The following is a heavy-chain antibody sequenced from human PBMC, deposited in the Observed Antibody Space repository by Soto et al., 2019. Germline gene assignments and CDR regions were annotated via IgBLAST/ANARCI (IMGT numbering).Heavy chain of an antibody. J-gene: IGHJ4*02. CDR1: GFTFSSYW. CDR2: IKQDGSEK. Sequence: VQLVESGGGLVQPGGSLRLSCAASGFTFSSYWMSWVRQAPGKGLEWVANIKQDGSEKYYVDSVKGRFTISRDNAKNSLYLQMNSLRAEDTAVYYCAREGCSSTSCYLAGFDYWGQGTLVTVSS. D-gene: IGHD2-2*01. V-gene: IGHV3-7*05. CDR3: AREGCSSTSCYLAGFDY.